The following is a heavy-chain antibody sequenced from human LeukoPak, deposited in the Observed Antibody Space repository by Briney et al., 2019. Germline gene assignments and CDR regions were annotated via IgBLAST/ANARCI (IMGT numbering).Heavy chain of an antibody. CDR3: ASQKGRIAVAVDY. V-gene: IGHV3-48*03. CDR1: GSTFSSYE. D-gene: IGHD6-19*01. Sequence: GGSLRLSCAASGSTFSSYEMNWVRQAPGKGLEWVSYISSSGSTTYYAASVKGRFTISRDNAKNSLYLQMNSLRVEDTAVYYCASQKGRIAVAVDYWGQGTLVTVSS. CDR2: ISSSGSTT. J-gene: IGHJ4*02.